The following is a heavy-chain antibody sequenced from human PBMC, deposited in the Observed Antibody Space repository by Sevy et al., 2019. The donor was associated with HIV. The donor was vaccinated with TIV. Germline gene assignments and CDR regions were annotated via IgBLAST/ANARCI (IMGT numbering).Heavy chain of an antibody. Sequence: GGSLRLSCAVSGFTFSNYAMSWVRQAPGKGLEWVSAISGRDTGTFYADSVKGRFTISRDNSKNTLFLQMNSLRAEDTAVYYCAKDMIVVVGEALDIWGRGTMVTVSS. CDR3: AKDMIVVVGEALDI. CDR2: ISGRDTGT. V-gene: IGHV3-23*01. D-gene: IGHD3-22*01. J-gene: IGHJ3*02. CDR1: GFTFSNYA.